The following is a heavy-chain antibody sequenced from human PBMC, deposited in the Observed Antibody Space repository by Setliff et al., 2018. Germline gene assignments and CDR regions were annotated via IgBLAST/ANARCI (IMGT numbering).Heavy chain of an antibody. J-gene: IGHJ6*03. Sequence: LRLSCAASGFTFSSYAMSWVRQAPGKGLEWVANIKQDGSEKYYVDSVKGRFTISRDNAKNSLYLQMNSLRAEDTAVYYCARDGGWSGKSYGKATGYTFTSDGISWVRQSPGQGLEWMGWSSAYNGNTNYAQKFQGRVIITRNTSISTAYMD. V-gene: IGHV3-7*03. CDR3: ARDGGWSGKSYGKATGYTFTSDGISWVRQSPGQGLEWMGWSSAYNGNTNYAQKFQGRVIITRNTSISTAYMD. CDR2: IKQDGSEK. D-gene: IGHD3-9*01. CDR1: GFTFSSYA.